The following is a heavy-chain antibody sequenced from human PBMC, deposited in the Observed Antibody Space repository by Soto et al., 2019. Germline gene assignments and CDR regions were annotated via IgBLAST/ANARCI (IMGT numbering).Heavy chain of an antibody. J-gene: IGHJ2*01. V-gene: IGHV1-69*06. D-gene: IGHD6-19*01. Sequence: QVQLVQSGAEVKKPGSSVKVSCKASGGTFNSYALTWVRQAPGHGLEWMGGIIPIFRSTNYAQKFQGRVTITANRSTSTAYMELSSRISDDTAVYYCARVLLPPYGSGWRSLYCYFDLWGRGTLVTVSS. CDR2: IIPIFRST. CDR1: GGTFNSYA. CDR3: ARVLLPPYGSGWRSLYCYFDL.